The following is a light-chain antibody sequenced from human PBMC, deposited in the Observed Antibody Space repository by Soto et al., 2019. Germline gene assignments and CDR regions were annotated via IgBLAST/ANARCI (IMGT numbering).Light chain of an antibody. Sequence: EIVLTQSPGTLSLSPWERATLSCRASQSVRSSYLAWYQQKPGQAPRLLMYGASSRATDIPPRFSGSGSGTDFTLTISSLQSEDFAVYYCQQYNNWPPWTLGQGTKVDIK. J-gene: IGKJ1*01. CDR2: GAS. V-gene: IGKV3-15*01. CDR3: QQYNNWPPWT. CDR1: QSVRSSY.